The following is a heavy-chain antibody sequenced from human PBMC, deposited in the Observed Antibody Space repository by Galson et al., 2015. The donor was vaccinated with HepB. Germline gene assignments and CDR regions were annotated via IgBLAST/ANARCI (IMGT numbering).Heavy chain of an antibody. J-gene: IGHJ4*02. CDR2: VKGDGSEK. V-gene: IGHV3-7*03. CDR3: VSGRVYSLDS. D-gene: IGHD5-12*01. CDR1: GFTFSQSW. Sequence: SLRLSCAASGFTFSQSWMNWVRQTPGKGLEWVAMVKGDGSEKHYVDPVKGRFTISRDNSNNSLYQQMNKLRPEDTSLYFCVSGRVYSLDSWCQGTLVIVSS.